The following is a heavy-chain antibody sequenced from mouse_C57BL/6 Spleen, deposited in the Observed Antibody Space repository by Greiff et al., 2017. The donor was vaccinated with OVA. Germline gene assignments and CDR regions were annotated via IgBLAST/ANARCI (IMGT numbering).Heavy chain of an antibody. J-gene: IGHJ3*01. D-gene: IGHD3-2*02. CDR2: IDPENGDT. CDR1: GFNIQDDY. Sequence: EVQLQQSGAELVRPGASVKLSCTASGFNIQDDYMHWVKQRPEQGLEWIGWIDPENGDTEYASKFQGKATITADTSSNTAYLQLSSLTSEDTAVYYCTTDSSGYPAWFAYWGQGTLVTVSA. CDR3: TTDSSGYPAWFAY. V-gene: IGHV14-4*01.